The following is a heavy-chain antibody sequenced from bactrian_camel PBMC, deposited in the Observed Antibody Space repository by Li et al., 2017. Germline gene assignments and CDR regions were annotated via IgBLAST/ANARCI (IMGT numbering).Heavy chain of an antibody. CDR2: FYVGNGST. V-gene: IGHV3S1*01. Sequence: HVQLVESGGGSVQTGGSLRLSCAASKFTAIFSCMAWFRQAPGKEREGVATFYVGNGSTYYTDSVKGRFTTSQDNAKNTVYLQMNSLKPEDTAMYFCAATYGRTCRAGGDFGYWGQGTQVTVS. CDR3: AATYGRTCRAGGDFGY. D-gene: IGHD6*01. J-gene: IGHJ6*01. CDR1: KFTAIFSC.